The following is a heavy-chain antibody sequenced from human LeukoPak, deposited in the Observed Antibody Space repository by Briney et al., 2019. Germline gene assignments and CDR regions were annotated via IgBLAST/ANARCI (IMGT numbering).Heavy chain of an antibody. Sequence: GASVKVSCKASGYTFTGYYMHWVRQAPGQGLEWMGWIHPNSGGTNYAQKFQGWVTMTRDTSISTAYMELSRLRSDDTAVYYCARGYGDYGGGYYYGMDVWGQGTTVTVSS. J-gene: IGHJ6*02. CDR1: GYTFTGYY. V-gene: IGHV1-2*04. CDR2: IHPNSGGT. CDR3: ARGYGDYGGGYYYGMDV. D-gene: IGHD4-17*01.